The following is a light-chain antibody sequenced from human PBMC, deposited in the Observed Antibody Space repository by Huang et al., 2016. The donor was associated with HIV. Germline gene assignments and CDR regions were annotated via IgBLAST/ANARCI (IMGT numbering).Light chain of an antibody. CDR2: EAS. Sequence: EIVMTQSPATLSVSPGERATLSCRASQNIGGSLAWYQKKTGQAPRLLIYEASTRATGIPARFSGSESGTDFTLTISSLQSEDFAVYYCQQYNDWSAVTFGGGTKVEI. J-gene: IGKJ4*01. CDR3: QQYNDWSAVT. CDR1: QNIGGS. V-gene: IGKV3-15*01.